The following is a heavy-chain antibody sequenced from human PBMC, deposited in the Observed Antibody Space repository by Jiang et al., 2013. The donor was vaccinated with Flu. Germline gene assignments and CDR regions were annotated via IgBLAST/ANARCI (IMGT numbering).Heavy chain of an antibody. V-gene: IGHV4-39*01. CDR1: GGSIDNSDYS. J-gene: IGHJ5*02. CDR3: VRQSRGNEVSCSEGSCYSSRWFDP. Sequence: GSGLVKPSETLTLTCTVSGGSIDNSDYSWGWIRQPPGKGLEWIGSISHKGRSYDNPSLRSRVTISVDTSKNEFSLNLNSVTAADTANYYCVRQSRGNEVSCSEGSCYSSRWFDPWGQGSLVTVSS. D-gene: IGHD2-15*01. CDR2: ISHKGRS.